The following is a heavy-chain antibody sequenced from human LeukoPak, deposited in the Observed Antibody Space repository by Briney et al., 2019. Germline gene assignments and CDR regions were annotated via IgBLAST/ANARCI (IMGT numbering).Heavy chain of an antibody. CDR1: GFTFSSYA. Sequence: GGSLRLSCAASGFTFSSYAMSWVRQAPGKGLEWVSAISGSGGSTYFADSVKGRFTISRDNSKNTLYLQMNSLRAEDTAVYYCARDRWTTVTKTPDYWGQGTLVTVPS. CDR2: ISGSGGST. CDR3: ARDRWTTVTKTPDY. J-gene: IGHJ4*02. D-gene: IGHD4-17*01. V-gene: IGHV3-23*01.